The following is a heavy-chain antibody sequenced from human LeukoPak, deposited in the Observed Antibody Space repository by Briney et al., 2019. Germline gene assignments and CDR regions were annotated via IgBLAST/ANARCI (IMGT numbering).Heavy chain of an antibody. CDR3: AKAIYDSSGYSQDYYYYYMDV. D-gene: IGHD3-22*01. V-gene: IGHV3-23*01. CDR2: ITGSGDTT. Sequence: GGSLRLSCAASGFTFSNYDMTWVRQAPGKGLKWVSTITGSGDTTYYADSIKGRFTISRDNSKNTLYLQMNSLRAEDTAVYYCAKAIYDSSGYSQDYYYYYMDVWGKGTTVTVSS. CDR1: GFTFSNYD. J-gene: IGHJ6*03.